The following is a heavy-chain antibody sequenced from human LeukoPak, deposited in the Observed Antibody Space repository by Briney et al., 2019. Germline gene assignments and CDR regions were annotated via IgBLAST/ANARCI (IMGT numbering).Heavy chain of an antibody. J-gene: IGHJ4*02. Sequence: GGSLRLSCAASGFTFDDYAMHWVRQAPGKGLEWVSLISWDGGSTYYADSVKGRFTISRDNSKNSLYLQMNSPRAEDTALYYCAKDIAVAGKGMDYWGQGTLVTVSS. CDR2: ISWDGGST. CDR1: GFTFDDYA. V-gene: IGHV3-43D*04. CDR3: AKDIAVAGKGMDY. D-gene: IGHD6-19*01.